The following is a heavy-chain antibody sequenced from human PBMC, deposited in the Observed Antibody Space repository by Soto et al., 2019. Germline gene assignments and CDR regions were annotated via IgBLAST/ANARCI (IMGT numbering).Heavy chain of an antibody. J-gene: IGHJ4*02. CDR3: ARGASYTDY. D-gene: IGHD3-16*01. Sequence: PSDTLSLTCTVSGGSISIYYWSWIRQPPGKGLEWIGYIYYSGSTNYNPSLKSRVTISVDTSKNQFSLKLSSVTAADTAVYYCARGASYTDYWGQGTLVTVSS. CDR1: GGSISIYY. V-gene: IGHV4-59*01. CDR2: IYYSGST.